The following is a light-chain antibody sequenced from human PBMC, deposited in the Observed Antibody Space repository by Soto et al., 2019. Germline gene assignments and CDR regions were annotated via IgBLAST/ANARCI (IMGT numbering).Light chain of an antibody. CDR3: TSYAGSLYV. CDR1: SSDVGGSNY. CDR2: EVN. V-gene: IGLV2-8*01. J-gene: IGLJ1*01. Sequence: QSVLTQPPSASGSPGQSVTISCTGTSSDVGGSNYVSWYQQHPGKAPKLMMFEVNKRPSGVPDRFSGSKSGNTASLTVSGLQAEDEADYYCTSYAGSLYVFGSGTKVTVL.